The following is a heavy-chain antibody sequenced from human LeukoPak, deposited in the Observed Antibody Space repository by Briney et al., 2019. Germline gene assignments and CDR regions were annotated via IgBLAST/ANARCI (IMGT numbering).Heavy chain of an antibody. Sequence: SQTLSLTCTVSGGSISSGSYYWSWIRQPAGKGLEWIGRIYTSESTNYNPSLKSRVTISVDTSKNQFSLKLSSVTAADTAVYYCARVRYGSSGYYWDAFDIWGQGTMVTVSS. CDR2: IYTSEST. D-gene: IGHD3-22*01. CDR1: GGSISSGSYY. V-gene: IGHV4-61*02. CDR3: ARVRYGSSGYYWDAFDI. J-gene: IGHJ3*02.